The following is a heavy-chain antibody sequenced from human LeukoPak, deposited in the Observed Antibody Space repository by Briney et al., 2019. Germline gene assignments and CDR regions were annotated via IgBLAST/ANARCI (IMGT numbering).Heavy chain of an antibody. CDR1: GFTFSSYW. D-gene: IGHD3-22*01. CDR2: INSDGSST. CDR3: ARGGEYYDSSGYGDY. J-gene: IGHJ4*02. Sequence: QPGGSLRLSCAASGFTFSSYWMHWVRQAPGKGLVWVSRINSDGSSTSYADSVKGRFTISRDNAKNTLYLQMNSPRAEDTTVYYCARGGEYYDSSGYGDYWGQGTLVTVSS. V-gene: IGHV3-74*01.